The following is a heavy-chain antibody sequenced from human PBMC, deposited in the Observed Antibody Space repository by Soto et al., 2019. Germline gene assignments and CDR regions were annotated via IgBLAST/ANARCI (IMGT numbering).Heavy chain of an antibody. J-gene: IGHJ6*02. CDR3: ARDRIVVVPADYYYYYGMDV. CDR1: GGSISSGDYY. D-gene: IGHD2-2*01. CDR2: IYYSGST. Sequence: SETLSLTCTVSGGSISSGDYYWSWIRQPPGKGLEWIGYIYYSGSTYYNPSLKSRVTISVDTSKNQFSLKLSSVTAADTAVYYCARDRIVVVPADYYYYYGMDVWGQGTTVTVSS. V-gene: IGHV4-30-4*01.